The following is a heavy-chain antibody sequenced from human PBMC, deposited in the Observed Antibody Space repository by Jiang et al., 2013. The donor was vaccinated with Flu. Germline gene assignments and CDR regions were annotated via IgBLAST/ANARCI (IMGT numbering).Heavy chain of an antibody. Sequence: GPGLVKPSETLSLTCTVSGGSISIDGYYWAWIRQPPGKGLEWIGSIHYSGRTFYNPSLKSRVTISVDTPKNQFSLKLSSVTATDTAVYFCARRAVTATIDFWGQGTLVPVS. V-gene: IGHV4-39*01. CDR1: GGSISIDGYY. J-gene: IGHJ4*02. CDR3: ARRAVTATIDF. CDR2: IHYSGRT. D-gene: IGHD2-21*02.